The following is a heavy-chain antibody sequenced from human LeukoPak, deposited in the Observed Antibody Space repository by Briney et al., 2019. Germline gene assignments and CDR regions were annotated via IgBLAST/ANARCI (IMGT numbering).Heavy chain of an antibody. CDR2: ISSSGSNT. D-gene: IGHD3-10*01. V-gene: IGHV3-48*03. J-gene: IGHJ2*01. CDR1: GFTFSNYE. CDR3: ARRSRFDL. Sequence: PGGSLRLSCAASGFTFSNYEMNWVRQAPGKGLEWLSYISSSGSNTYYADSVKGRFTISRDNAKNSLYLQMNTLRAEDTAVYYCARRSRFDLWGRGTLVTVSS.